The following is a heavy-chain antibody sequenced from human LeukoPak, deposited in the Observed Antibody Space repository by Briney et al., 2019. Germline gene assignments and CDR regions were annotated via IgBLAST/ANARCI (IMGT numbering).Heavy chain of an antibody. CDR2: MAYDGSNK. CDR1: GFTLSDYG. J-gene: IGHJ3*02. Sequence: GGSLRLSCAASGFTLSDYGMHWVRQAPGKGLEWVTFMAYDGSNKYYADSVKGRFTISRDNSKNTLYLQMNSLRAEDTAVYYCAKEYAGSGSYYNVGFAFDIWGQGTMVTVSS. V-gene: IGHV3-30*02. CDR3: AKEYAGSGSYYNVGFAFDI. D-gene: IGHD3-10*01.